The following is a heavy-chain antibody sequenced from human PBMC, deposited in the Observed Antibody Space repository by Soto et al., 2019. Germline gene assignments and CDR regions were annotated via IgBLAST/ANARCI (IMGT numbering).Heavy chain of an antibody. CDR1: GYTFTSYG. J-gene: IGHJ5*02. V-gene: IGHV1-18*01. CDR2: ISAYNGNT. CDR3: ARWSSSYSSSWYGYNWFDP. Sequence: ASVNVSCKASGYTFTSYGISWVRQAPGQGLEWMGWISAYNGNTNYAQKLQGRVTMTTDTSTSTAYMELRSLRSDDTAVYYCARWSSSYSSSWYGYNWFDPWGQGTLVTVSS. D-gene: IGHD6-13*01.